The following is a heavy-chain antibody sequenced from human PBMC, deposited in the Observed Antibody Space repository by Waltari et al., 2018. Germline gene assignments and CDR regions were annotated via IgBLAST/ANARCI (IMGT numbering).Heavy chain of an antibody. D-gene: IGHD3-16*02. CDR3: ARDLYDYVWGSYRYGWFDP. J-gene: IGHJ5*02. CDR1: GGSISSYY. V-gene: IGHV4-59*01. Sequence: QVQLQESGPGLVKPSETLSLTCTVSGGSISSYYWSWIRQPPGKGLGWIGYIYYSGSTNYNPSRKSRVTISVDTSKNQFSLKLSSVTAADTAVYYCARDLYDYVWGSYRYGWFDPWGQGTLVTVSS. CDR2: IYYSGST.